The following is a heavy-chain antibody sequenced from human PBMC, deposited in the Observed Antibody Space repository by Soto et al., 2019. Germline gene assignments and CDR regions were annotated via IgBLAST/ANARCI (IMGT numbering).Heavy chain of an antibody. D-gene: IGHD3-3*01. V-gene: IGHV4-61*08. CDR1: GVSISSGGYY. CDR3: ARDGVGPFDY. Sequence: PSETLSLTCTVSGVSISSGGYYWSWIRQPPGKGLEWIGYISYSGNSNYNPSLKSRVAMAVDTSRNQFSLTLSSVTAADTAVYYCARDGVGPFDYWGQGTLVTVSS. J-gene: IGHJ4*02. CDR2: ISYSGNS.